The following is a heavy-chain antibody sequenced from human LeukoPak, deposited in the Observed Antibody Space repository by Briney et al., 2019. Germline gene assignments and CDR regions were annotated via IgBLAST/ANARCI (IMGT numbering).Heavy chain of an antibody. CDR1: GFVFSSYW. Sequence: PGGSLRLSCAASGFVFSSYWMSWVRQAPGKGLEWVANIRQAGNERNYVDSVRGRFTISRDNAKNSLYLQMNSLSAEDTAVYYCATSRSFDYWGQGTLVTVSS. J-gene: IGHJ4*02. V-gene: IGHV3-7*01. CDR2: IRQAGNER. CDR3: ATSRSFDY.